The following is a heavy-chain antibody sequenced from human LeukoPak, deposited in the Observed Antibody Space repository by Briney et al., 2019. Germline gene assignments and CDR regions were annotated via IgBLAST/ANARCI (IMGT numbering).Heavy chain of an antibody. Sequence: GGSLRLSCAASGFTFSSYEMNWVRQAPGKGLEWVSYISSSGSTIYYADSVMGRFTISRDYSKNTLYLQMNTLRAEDTAVYYCAKDHGWELDGSGEYYFYYYGRLGQRDHGHHPL. CDR2: ISSSGSTI. CDR3: AKDHGWELDGSGEYYFYYYGR. D-gene: IGHD1-26*01. J-gene: IGHJ6*04. CDR1: GFTFSSYE. V-gene: IGHV3-48*03.